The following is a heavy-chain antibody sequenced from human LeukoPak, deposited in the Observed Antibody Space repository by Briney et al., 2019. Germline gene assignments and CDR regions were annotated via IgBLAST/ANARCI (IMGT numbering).Heavy chain of an antibody. Sequence: ETLSLTCTVSGGSISSYYWMHWVRQAPGKGLVWVSHINSDGSITSYADSVKGRFTISRDNAKNTLYLQMNSLRAEDTAVYYCARDAVDTANAVWGQGTTVTVSS. CDR3: ARDAVDTANAV. D-gene: IGHD5-18*01. V-gene: IGHV3-74*01. J-gene: IGHJ6*02. CDR2: INSDGSIT. CDR1: GGSISSYYW.